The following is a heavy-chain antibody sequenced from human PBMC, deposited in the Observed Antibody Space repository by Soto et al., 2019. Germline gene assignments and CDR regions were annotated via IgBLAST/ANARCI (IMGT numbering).Heavy chain of an antibody. D-gene: IGHD4-17*01. CDR1: GFTFSTYW. V-gene: IGHV3-74*01. CDR2: ISGDGRSI. J-gene: IGHJ6*02. CDR3: ARDLLTTNHRAYGMDV. Sequence: DVQLVESGGGLVQPGGSLRLSCAASGFTFSTYWMHWVRQAPGKGLVWVSRISGDGRSISYADSVKGRFTISRDNAKDTLYLQMNSLRAEDTAVYSCARDLLTTNHRAYGMDVWGLGTTVTVSS.